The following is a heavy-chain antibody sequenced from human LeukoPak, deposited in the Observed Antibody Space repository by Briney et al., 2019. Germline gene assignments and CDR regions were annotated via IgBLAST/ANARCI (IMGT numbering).Heavy chain of an antibody. CDR1: GDSVSNGNYY. J-gene: IGHJ4*02. CDR2: IYYTGKT. D-gene: IGHD3-10*01. Sequence: SETLSLTCTVSGDSVSNGNYYWSWLRQPPGKALEWIGYIYYTGKTYYNPSLEGRVTILVDTSRNHFSVKLSSVTAADAAVYYCARSQNYYGSGDYWSQGTLVTVSS. V-gene: IGHV4-61*03. CDR3: ARSQNYYGSGDY.